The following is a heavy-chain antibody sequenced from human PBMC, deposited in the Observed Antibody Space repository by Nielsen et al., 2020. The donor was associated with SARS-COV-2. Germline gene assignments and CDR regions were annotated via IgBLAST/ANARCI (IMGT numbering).Heavy chain of an antibody. CDR2: ISSSSSYI. CDR3: ASLLETFWSGEGWFDP. Sequence: GESLKISCAASGFTFSSYSMNWVRQAPGKGLEWVSSISSSSSYIYYADSVKGRFTISRDNAKNSLYLQMNSLRAEDTAVYYCASLLETFWSGEGWFDPWGQGTLVTVSS. D-gene: IGHD3-3*01. J-gene: IGHJ5*02. V-gene: IGHV3-21*01. CDR1: GFTFSSYS.